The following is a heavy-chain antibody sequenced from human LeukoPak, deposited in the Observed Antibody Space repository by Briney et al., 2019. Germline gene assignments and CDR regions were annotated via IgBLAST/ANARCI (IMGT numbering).Heavy chain of an antibody. CDR3: ARVGVFSGSYNNWFDP. J-gene: IGHJ5*02. D-gene: IGHD1-26*01. CDR2: ISAYNGNT. CDR1: GYTFTSYG. Sequence: GASVEVSCRASGYTFTSYGISWVRQAPGQGLEWMGWISAYNGNTNYAQKLQGRVTMTTDTSTSTAYMELRSLRSDDTAVYYCARVGVFSGSYNNWFDPWGQGTLVTVSS. V-gene: IGHV1-18*01.